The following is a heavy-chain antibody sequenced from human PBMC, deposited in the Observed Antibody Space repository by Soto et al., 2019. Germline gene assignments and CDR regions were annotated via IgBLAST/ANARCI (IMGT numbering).Heavy chain of an antibody. CDR3: ARAGDSSGPVALGY. CDR2: IYHSGIT. J-gene: IGHJ4*02. D-gene: IGHD6-19*01. V-gene: IGHV4-30-2*01. Sequence: QLQLQESGSGLVKPSQTLSLTCAVSGGSISSGGSSWSWIRQPPGKGLEWIGYIYHSGITYYNPSLNSRVTISVARSKTQFSLKLSSVPAADTAVYYCARAGDSSGPVALGYWGQGTLVTVSS. CDR1: GGSISSGGSS.